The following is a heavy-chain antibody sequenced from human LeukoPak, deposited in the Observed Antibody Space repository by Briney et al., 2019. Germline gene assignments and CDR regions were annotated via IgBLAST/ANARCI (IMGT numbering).Heavy chain of an antibody. CDR3: ARVDYTVSPPYYFDY. D-gene: IGHD4-17*01. V-gene: IGHV4-59*01. Sequence: SETLSLTCTVSGGSISTYYWSWIRQPPGKRLEWIGYIYYRGSTYYNPSLKSRVTISVDTSKNQFSLKVTSVTAADTAVYYCARVDYTVSPPYYFDYWGQGTLVPVSS. CDR1: GGSISTYY. J-gene: IGHJ4*02. CDR2: IYYRGST.